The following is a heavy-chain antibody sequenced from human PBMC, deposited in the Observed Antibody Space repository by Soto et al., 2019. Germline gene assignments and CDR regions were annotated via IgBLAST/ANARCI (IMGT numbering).Heavy chain of an antibody. CDR2: ISSSSSYT. J-gene: IGHJ6*02. D-gene: IGHD6-13*01. CDR3: ARDQVGSSSWYKGKGYYYGMDV. CDR1: GFTFSDYY. V-gene: IGHV3-11*06. Sequence: GGSLRLSCAASGFTFSDYYMSWIRQAPGKGLEWVSYISSSSSYTNYADSVKGRFTISRDNAKNSLYLQMNSMRAEDTAVYYCARDQVGSSSWYKGKGYYYGMDVWGQGTTVTVSS.